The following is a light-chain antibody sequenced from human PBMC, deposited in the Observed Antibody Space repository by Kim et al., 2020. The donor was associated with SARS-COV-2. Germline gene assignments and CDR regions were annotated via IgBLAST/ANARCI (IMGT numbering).Light chain of an antibody. V-gene: IGKV4-1*01. CDR2: WAS. CDR1: QSIFYSSNNKNY. CDR3: QQYYATPRT. Sequence: ATINCKSSQSIFYSSNNKNYLAWYQQKPGQPPKLLIYWASTRESVVPDRFSGSGSGTDFTLTISSLQAEDVAVYYCQQYYATPRTFGQGTKVDIK. J-gene: IGKJ1*01.